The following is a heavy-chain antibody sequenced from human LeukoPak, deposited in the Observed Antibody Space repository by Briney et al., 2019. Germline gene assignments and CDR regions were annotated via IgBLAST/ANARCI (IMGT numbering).Heavy chain of an antibody. V-gene: IGHV3-30*04. J-gene: IGHJ6*03. CDR3: ARDTRGSYNYYYYMDV. CDR1: GLTFSSYA. Sequence: PGGSLRLSCAASGLTFSSYAMHWVRQAPGKGLEWVAVISYDGSDRYYADSVKGRFTISRDNSKNTLFLQMNSLRGEDTAVYYCARDTRGSYNYYYYMDVWGKGTTVTVSS. D-gene: IGHD1-26*01. CDR2: ISYDGSDR.